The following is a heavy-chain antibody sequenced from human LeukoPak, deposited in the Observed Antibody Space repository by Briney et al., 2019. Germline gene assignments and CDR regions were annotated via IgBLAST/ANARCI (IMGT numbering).Heavy chain of an antibody. Sequence: GGPLRLSCAASGFTFSTYSMNWVRQAPGKGLEWVSSISSNSRYRYYADSMRGRFTISRDNAKNSLFLQMNSLKPEDTAVYYCARVAEAAAFDSWGQGTLVTVSS. D-gene: IGHD6-13*01. CDR1: GFTFSTYS. J-gene: IGHJ4*02. CDR3: ARVAEAAAFDS. V-gene: IGHV3-21*06. CDR2: ISSNSRYR.